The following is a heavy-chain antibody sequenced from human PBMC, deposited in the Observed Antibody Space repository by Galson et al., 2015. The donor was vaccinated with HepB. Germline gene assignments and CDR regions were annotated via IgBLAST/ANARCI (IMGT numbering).Heavy chain of an antibody. Sequence: SLRLSCAASGFTFSTYSMYWVRQAPGKGLEWVSYISSSSRTEYYADSVKGRFTISRDNAKNSLYLQMNSLRAEDTAVYYCARDFSAKNPLYDFWSGYYISLDYWGQGTLVTVSS. J-gene: IGHJ4*02. CDR3: ARDFSAKNPLYDFWSGYYISLDY. CDR1: GFTFSTYS. CDR2: ISSSSRTE. V-gene: IGHV3-48*01. D-gene: IGHD3-3*01.